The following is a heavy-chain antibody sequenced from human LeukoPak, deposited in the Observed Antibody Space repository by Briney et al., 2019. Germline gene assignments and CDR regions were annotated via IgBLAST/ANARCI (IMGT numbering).Heavy chain of an antibody. CDR2: IRYDGSNK. CDR3: ARDGYWDRRSMDV. CDR1: GFTFSSYG. Sequence: PGGSLRLSCAASGFTFSSYGMHWVRQAPGKGLEWVAFIRYDGSNKYYADSVKGRFTISRDNSKNTLYLQMNSLRSEDTAVYYCARDGYWDRRSMDVWGKGTTVTVSS. J-gene: IGHJ6*03. V-gene: IGHV3-30*02. D-gene: IGHD6-25*01.